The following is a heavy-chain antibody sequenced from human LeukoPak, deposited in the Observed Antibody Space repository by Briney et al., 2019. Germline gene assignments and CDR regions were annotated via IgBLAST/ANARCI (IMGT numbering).Heavy chain of an antibody. V-gene: IGHV3-7*01. CDR2: IKQDGTEK. Sequence: GESLRLSCGASGLSFTTYWMGWVRQAPGKGLEWVANIKQDGTEKYYVDSVKGRFTISRDNAKNSLYLQMNSLRVEDTAVYYCAKLAKYFYGSETYYFFEHWGQGTPVTASS. CDR3: AKLAKYFYGSETYYFFEH. D-gene: IGHD3-10*01. J-gene: IGHJ4*02. CDR1: GLSFTTYW.